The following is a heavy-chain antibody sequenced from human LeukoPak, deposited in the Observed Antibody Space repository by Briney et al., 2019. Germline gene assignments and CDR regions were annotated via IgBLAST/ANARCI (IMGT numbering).Heavy chain of an antibody. Sequence: AAVNVSRKASGYTFTSYGISWVRQAPGQGLEGMGWISAYNGNKNYAQKRQGRVTMTTDTSTSTAYMELRSMRSDDTAVYYCARDRVLLWFGEFPPGSYWGQGTLVTVSS. D-gene: IGHD3-10*01. CDR3: ARDRVLLWFGEFPPGSY. V-gene: IGHV1-18*01. CDR1: GYTFTSYG. J-gene: IGHJ4*02. CDR2: ISAYNGNK.